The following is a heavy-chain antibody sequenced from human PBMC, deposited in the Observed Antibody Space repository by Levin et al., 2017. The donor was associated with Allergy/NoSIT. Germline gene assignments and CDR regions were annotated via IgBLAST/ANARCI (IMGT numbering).Heavy chain of an antibody. D-gene: IGHD3-3*01. CDR2: ISSSSSYI. J-gene: IGHJ6*02. V-gene: IGHV3-21*01. CDR1: GFTFSSYS. CDR3: ARTKYYDFWSGYYTGGGQYYGMDG. Sequence: GESLKISCAASGFTFSSYSMNWVRQAPGKGLEWVSSISSSSSYIYYADSVKGRFTISRDNAKNSLYLQMNSLRAEDTAVYYCARTKYYDFWSGYYTGGGQYYGMDGWGQGTTVTVSS.